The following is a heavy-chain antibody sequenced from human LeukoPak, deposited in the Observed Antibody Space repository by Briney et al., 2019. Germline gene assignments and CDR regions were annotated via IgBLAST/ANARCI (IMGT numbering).Heavy chain of an antibody. D-gene: IGHD6-19*01. CDR1: GGTFSTNA. CDR3: ARGGGSYESTGFFAGPFDY. CDR2: LIPIFGTA. V-gene: IGHV1-69*05. J-gene: IGHJ4*02. Sequence: SVKVSCKASGGTFSTNAISWVRQAPGQGLEWMGGLIPIFGTAHYAQSLQGRVTITTDESTSTAYMVLSSLRSDDTAVYYCARGGGSYESTGFFAGPFDYWGQGTLVTVSS.